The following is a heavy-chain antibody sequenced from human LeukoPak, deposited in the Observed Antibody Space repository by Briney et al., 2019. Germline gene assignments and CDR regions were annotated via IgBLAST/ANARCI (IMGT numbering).Heavy chain of an antibody. CDR1: GFTFSSYA. J-gene: IGHJ4*02. CDR3: ARENPGSYFDY. CDR2: IKQDGSEK. V-gene: IGHV3-7*01. D-gene: IGHD3-10*01. Sequence: PGGSLRLSCAASGFTFSSYAMSWVRQAPGKGLEWVANIKQDGSEKYYVDSVKGRFTISRDNAKNSLYLQMNSLRAEDTAVYYCARENPGSYFDYWGQGTLVTVSS.